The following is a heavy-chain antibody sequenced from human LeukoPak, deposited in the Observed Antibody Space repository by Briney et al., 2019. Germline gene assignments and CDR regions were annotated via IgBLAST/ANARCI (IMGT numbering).Heavy chain of an antibody. CDR1: GFTFSGSA. J-gene: IGHJ4*02. CDR2: IRSKANSYAT. Sequence: GRSLRLSCAASGFTFSGSAMHRVREASGEGLEWVGRIRSKANSYATAYAASVRGRFTISRDDSKNTAYLQMNSLKTEDTAVYYCTRHGRSSHSSSVDWGQGTLSPSPQ. CDR3: TRHGRSSHSSSVD. D-gene: IGHD6-6*01. V-gene: IGHV3-73*01.